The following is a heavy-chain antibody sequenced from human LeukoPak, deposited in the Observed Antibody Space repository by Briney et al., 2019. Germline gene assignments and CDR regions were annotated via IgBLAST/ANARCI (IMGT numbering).Heavy chain of an antibody. CDR1: GYTFTSYY. V-gene: IGHV1-46*01. CDR3: ARTSGYCSSTSCSQLYYYYGMDV. Sequence: GASVKVSCKASGYTFTSYYMHWGRQAPGQGLEWMGIINPNGGSTSYAQKLQGRVTMTRSTSTSTVYLELSSLRSEDTAVYYCARTSGYCSSTSCSQLYYYYGMDVWGQGTTVTVSS. J-gene: IGHJ6*02. CDR2: INPNGGST. D-gene: IGHD2-2*01.